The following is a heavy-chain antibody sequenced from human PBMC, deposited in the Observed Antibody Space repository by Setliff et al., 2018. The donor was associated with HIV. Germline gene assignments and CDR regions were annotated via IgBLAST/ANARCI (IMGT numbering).Heavy chain of an antibody. V-gene: IGHV4-61*02. CDR3: AREDYYEFPDY. J-gene: IGHJ4*02. Sequence: KTSETLSLTCTVSGGSISSGSYYWNWIRQPAGKGLEWIGRIYTSGSTNYNPSLKSRVTISVDTSKNQISLKLSSVTAADTAVYYCAREDYYEFPDYWGQGTLVTVSS. CDR1: GGSISSGSYY. CDR2: IYTSGST. D-gene: IGHD1-26*01.